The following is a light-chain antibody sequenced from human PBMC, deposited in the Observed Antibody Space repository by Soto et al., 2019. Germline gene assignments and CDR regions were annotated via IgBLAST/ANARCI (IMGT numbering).Light chain of an antibody. CDR3: QQYYRNPLS. CDR2: WAS. J-gene: IGKJ4*01. CDR1: QSVLSTSNDNNY. V-gene: IGKV4-1*01. Sequence: DIVMTQSPDSLALSLGERATIKCKSSQSVLSTSNDNNYLAWYQQKPRQPPKLLIYWASTRQAGVPDRFSGGGSGTDFTLTISSLQAEDVAVYYCQQYYRNPLSFGGGNKVEIK.